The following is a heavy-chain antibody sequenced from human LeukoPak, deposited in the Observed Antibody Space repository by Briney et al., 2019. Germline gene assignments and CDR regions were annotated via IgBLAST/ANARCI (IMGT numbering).Heavy chain of an antibody. D-gene: IGHD3-10*01. CDR3: ARDLNNYGPRYWYFDL. CDR2: IYSGGST. J-gene: IGHJ2*01. V-gene: IGHV3-53*01. CDR1: GFTVSSNY. Sequence: PGGSLRLSCAASGFTVSSNYMSWVRQAPGKGLEWVSVIYSGGSTYYADSVKGRFTISRDNSKNTLYLQMNSLRAEDTAVYYCARDLNNYGPRYWYFDLWGRGTLVTVSS.